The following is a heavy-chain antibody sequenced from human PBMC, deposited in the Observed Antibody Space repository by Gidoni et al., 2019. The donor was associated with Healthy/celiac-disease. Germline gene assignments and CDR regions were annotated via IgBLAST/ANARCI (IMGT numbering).Heavy chain of an antibody. V-gene: IGHV3-23*01. CDR3: AKDLTFGGVIVPYFFDY. D-gene: IGHD3-16*02. Sequence: EVQLLASGGGLVQPGGSLRLSCAASGFTFSSYAMTWVGPAPGKGLGWVSVIMGSGGSTYYADSVKGRFTISRDNSKNTLYLQMNSLRAEDTAVYYCAKDLTFGGVIVPYFFDYWGQGTLVTVSS. CDR1: GFTFSSYA. CDR2: IMGSGGST. J-gene: IGHJ4*02.